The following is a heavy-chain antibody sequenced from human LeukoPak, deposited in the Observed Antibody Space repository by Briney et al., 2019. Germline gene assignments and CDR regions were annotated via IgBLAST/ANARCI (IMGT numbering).Heavy chain of an antibody. CDR3: AKDKYNFWSGSNYYYMDV. D-gene: IGHD3-3*01. CDR1: GFTFSSYW. Sequence: GGSLRLSCAASGFTFSSYWMLWVRQAPGKGLVWVSRINSDGSSTSYADSVKGRFTISRDNAKNTLYLQMNSLRAEDTAVYYCAKDKYNFWSGSNYYYMDVWGKGTTVTVSS. CDR2: INSDGSST. J-gene: IGHJ6*03. V-gene: IGHV3-74*01.